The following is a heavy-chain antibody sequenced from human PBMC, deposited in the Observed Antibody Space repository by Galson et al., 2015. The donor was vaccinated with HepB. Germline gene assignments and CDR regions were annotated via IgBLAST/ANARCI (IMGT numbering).Heavy chain of an antibody. CDR1: GLTFSDSG. J-gene: IGHJ4*02. CDR2: IWYDGSNK. D-gene: IGHD1-26*01. CDR3: ARDRAEIDH. V-gene: IGHV3-33*01. Sequence: SLRLSCAVSGLTFSDSGMHWVRQAPGKGLDWEAVIWYDGSNKYYADAVKGRFTISRDNSKNILYLQMNNLGVEDTAVYYCARDRAEIDHWGQGTLVTVSS.